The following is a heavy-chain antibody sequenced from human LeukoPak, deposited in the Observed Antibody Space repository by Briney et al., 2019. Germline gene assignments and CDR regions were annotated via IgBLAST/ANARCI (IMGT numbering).Heavy chain of an antibody. Sequence: ASVKVSCKASGYTFTSYYMHWVRQAPGQGLEWMGIINPSGGSTSYAQKFQGRVTMTRDMSTSTVYMELSSLRSEDTAVYYCASHDYGDRSTDYWGQGTLVTVSS. D-gene: IGHD4-17*01. CDR2: INPSGGST. CDR1: GYTFTSYY. CDR3: ASHDYGDRSTDY. V-gene: IGHV1-46*01. J-gene: IGHJ4*02.